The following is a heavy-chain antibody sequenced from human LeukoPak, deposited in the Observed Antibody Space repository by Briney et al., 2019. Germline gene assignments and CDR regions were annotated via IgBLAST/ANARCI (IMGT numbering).Heavy chain of an antibody. V-gene: IGHV1-69*13. CDR1: GGTFSSYA. J-gene: IGHJ5*02. CDR3: ARDRRHIAAAEYNWFDP. Sequence: ASVKVSCKASGGTFSSYAISWVRQAPGQGLEWMGGIIPIFGTANYAQKFQGRVTITADESTSTAYMELSSLRSEDTAVYYCARDRRHIAAAEYNWFDPWGQGTLVTVSS. D-gene: IGHD6-13*01. CDR2: IIPIFGTA.